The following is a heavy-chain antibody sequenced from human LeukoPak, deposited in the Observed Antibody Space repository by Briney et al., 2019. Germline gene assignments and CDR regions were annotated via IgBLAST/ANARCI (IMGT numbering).Heavy chain of an antibody. Sequence: PGGSLRLSCAASGFTFDDYGMSWVRQAPGKGLEWVSGINWNGGSTGYADSVKGRFTISRDNAKNSLYLQMNSLRAEDTALYYCAKDKSPYYYDSSGYPDYWGQGTLVTVSS. V-gene: IGHV3-20*04. J-gene: IGHJ4*02. CDR2: INWNGGST. D-gene: IGHD3-22*01. CDR1: GFTFDDYG. CDR3: AKDKSPYYYDSSGYPDY.